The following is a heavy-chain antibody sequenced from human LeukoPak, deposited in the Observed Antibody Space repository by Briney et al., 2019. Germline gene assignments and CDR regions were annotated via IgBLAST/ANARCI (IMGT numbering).Heavy chain of an antibody. D-gene: IGHD6-13*01. Sequence: GGSLRLSCAASGFTFSSYSMNWVRQAPGKGREWVSYISSSSSTIYYADSVKGRFTIASDNAKISLYLQMNSLRAEDTAVYYCARGIAAAVNDAFDIWGQGTMVTVSS. J-gene: IGHJ3*02. CDR1: GFTFSSYS. CDR2: ISSSSSTI. V-gene: IGHV3-48*01. CDR3: ARGIAAAVNDAFDI.